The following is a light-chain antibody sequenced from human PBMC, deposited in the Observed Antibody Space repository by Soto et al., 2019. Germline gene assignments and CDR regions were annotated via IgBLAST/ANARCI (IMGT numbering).Light chain of an antibody. CDR2: GSS. V-gene: IGKV3-20*01. J-gene: IGKJ3*01. Sequence: EIVLTQSPDTLSLSPGERATLSCRASQSVAGLFLAWYQQKPGQAPRLLIDGSSNRATGIPERFSGSRSGTDFTLTISILEPEDFAVYYCQHYGPSPGFTFGPGTKVDI. CDR1: QSVAGLF. CDR3: QHYGPSPGFT.